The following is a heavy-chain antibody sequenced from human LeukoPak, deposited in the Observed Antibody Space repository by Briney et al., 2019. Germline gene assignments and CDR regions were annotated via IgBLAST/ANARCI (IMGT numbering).Heavy chain of an antibody. CDR3: ARASVVAGSGLDY. J-gene: IGHJ4*02. V-gene: IGHV4-34*01. D-gene: IGHD6-19*01. CDR1: GGSFSGYY. Sequence: SETLSLTCAVYGGSFSGYYWSWIRQPPGKGLEWIGYIYPSGSTYYNPSLKSRVTISVDRSKNQFSLKLNSVTAADTAVYYCARASVVAGSGLDYWGQGTLVTVSS. CDR2: IYPSGST.